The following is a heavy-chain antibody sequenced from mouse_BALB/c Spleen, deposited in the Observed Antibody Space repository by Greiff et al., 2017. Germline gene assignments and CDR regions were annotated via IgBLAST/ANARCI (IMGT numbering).Heavy chain of an antibody. J-gene: IGHJ4*01. D-gene: IGHD2-1*01. CDR3: AREDGNYNYAMDY. CDR1: GFTFSDYG. V-gene: IGHV5-15*02. Sequence: DVMLVESGGGLVQPGGSRKLSCAASGFTFSDYGMAWVRQAPGKGPEWVAFISNLAYSIYYADTVTGRFTISRENAKNTLYLEMSSLRSEDTAMYYCAREDGNYNYAMDYWGQGTSVTVSS. CDR2: ISNLAYSI.